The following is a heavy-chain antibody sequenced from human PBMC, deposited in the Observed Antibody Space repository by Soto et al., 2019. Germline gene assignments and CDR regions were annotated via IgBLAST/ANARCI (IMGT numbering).Heavy chain of an antibody. V-gene: IGHV1-46*03. CDR1: GFSFISYY. D-gene: IGHD2-8*02. CDR2: INPSGGST. J-gene: IGHJ5*02. CDR3: ARSGWGTDKHLASNGLDP. Sequence: QVQMVQSGAEVKKPGASVKVSCKTSGFSFISYYLHWVRQAPGQGLEWMGLINPSGGSTRYAVRFQGRVTMTRDTSTSTLYMEFISLTSEDTAVYFCARSGWGTDKHLASNGLDPWGKGTLVTVSS.